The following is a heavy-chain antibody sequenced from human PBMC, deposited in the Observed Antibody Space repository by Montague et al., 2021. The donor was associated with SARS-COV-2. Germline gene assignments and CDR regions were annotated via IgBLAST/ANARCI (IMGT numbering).Heavy chain of an antibody. V-gene: IGHV3-33*01. CDR2: IWYDGSNK. Sequence: SLRLSCAASGFTFNSYGMHWVRQAPGKGLEWVAVIWYDGSNKYYADSVKGRFTISRDNSKNTLYLQMNSLRAEDTAVYYCARDPSCCSRFGELGYWGQGTLVTVSS. CDR3: ARDPSCCSRFGELGY. D-gene: IGHD3-10*01. CDR1: GFTFNSYG. J-gene: IGHJ4*02.